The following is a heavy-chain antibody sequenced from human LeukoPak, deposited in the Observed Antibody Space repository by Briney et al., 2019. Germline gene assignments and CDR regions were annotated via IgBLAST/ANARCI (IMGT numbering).Heavy chain of an antibody. V-gene: IGHV1-46*01. D-gene: IGHD3-22*01. Sequence: ASVKVSCKASGYTFTSYYMHWVRQAPGQGLEWMGIISPSGGSTSYAQKFQGRVTMTRDTSTSTVYMELSSLRSEDTAVYYCAREFYDSSGYTRLFDYWGQGTLVTVSS. CDR2: ISPSGGST. CDR3: AREFYDSSGYTRLFDY. J-gene: IGHJ4*02. CDR1: GYTFTSYY.